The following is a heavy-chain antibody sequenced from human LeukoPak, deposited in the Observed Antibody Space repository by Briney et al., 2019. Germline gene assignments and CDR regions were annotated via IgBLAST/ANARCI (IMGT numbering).Heavy chain of an antibody. CDR2: ISSGSSNI. V-gene: IGHV3-21*01. J-gene: IGHJ4*02. CDR1: GFIFSTYS. D-gene: IGHD7-27*01. Sequence: PGGSLRLSCTASGFIFSTYSMIWVRQAPGKGLGWVSSISSGSSNIYYADSVKGRFTISRDNAQNSLYLQMNSLRAEDTAVYYCAKGDVSVTREFDYWGQGTLVTVSS. CDR3: AKGDVSVTREFDY.